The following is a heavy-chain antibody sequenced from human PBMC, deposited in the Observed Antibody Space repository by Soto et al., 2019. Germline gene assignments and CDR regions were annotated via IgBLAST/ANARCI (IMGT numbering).Heavy chain of an antibody. J-gene: IGHJ5*02. CDR3: ARGRGAFDA. Sequence: PSETLSLTCAVYGASLSDNYCNWLRQPPGKGLEWIGEINHSGNTNYNPSLRSRVTISIDTPKNQLSLNLRSVSAADTAVYYCARGRGAFDAWGQGTPVTV. CDR1: GASLSDNY. V-gene: IGHV4-34*01. CDR2: INHSGNT.